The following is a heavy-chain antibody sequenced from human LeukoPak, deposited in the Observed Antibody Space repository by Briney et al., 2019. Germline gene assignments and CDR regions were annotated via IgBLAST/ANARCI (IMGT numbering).Heavy chain of an antibody. Sequence: PSETLSLTCAVYGGSFSSYYWSWIRQPPGKGLEWIGEINHSGGTNYNPSLKSRVTMSVDTSKNQFSLRLGSVTAADTAVYFCARFDLLTGYNFDYWGRGTLVTVSS. V-gene: IGHV4-34*01. CDR3: ARFDLLTGYNFDY. CDR2: INHSGGT. J-gene: IGHJ4*02. D-gene: IGHD3-9*01. CDR1: GGSFSSYY.